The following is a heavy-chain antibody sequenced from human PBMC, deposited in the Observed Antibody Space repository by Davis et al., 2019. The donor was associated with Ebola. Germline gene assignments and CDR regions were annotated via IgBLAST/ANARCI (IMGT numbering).Heavy chain of an antibody. CDR1: AGSFSSYA. V-gene: IGHV1-69*13. CDR2: IIPIFGTA. CDR3: ARDLDYGWSSGALAAGY. J-gene: IGHJ4*02. Sequence: AAKVSCKASAGSFSSYAISGVRQAPGQGREWMGGIIPIFGTANYAQKFQGRVTITADESTSTAYMELSSLRSEDTAVYYCARDLDYGWSSGALAAGYWGQGTLVTVSS. D-gene: IGHD2-15*01.